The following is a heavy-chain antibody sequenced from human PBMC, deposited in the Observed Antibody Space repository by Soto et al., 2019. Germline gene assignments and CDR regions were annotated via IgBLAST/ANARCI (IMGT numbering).Heavy chain of an antibody. CDR2: ISGNGGST. CDR3: AKDRTFGPPLVRFDS. CDR1: GFTFSVYA. J-gene: IGHJ4*02. V-gene: IGHV3-23*01. D-gene: IGHD6-6*01. Sequence: GGSLRLSCGASGFTFSVYAMTWVRQAPGKGLEWVSAISGNGGSTYYADSVKGRFTISRDNSKSTLHLQMNSLRVEDTAVYYCAKDRTFGPPLVRFDSWGQGTRVTSPQ.